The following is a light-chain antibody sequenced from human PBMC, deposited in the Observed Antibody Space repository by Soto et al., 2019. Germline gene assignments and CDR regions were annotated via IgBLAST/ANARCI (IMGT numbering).Light chain of an antibody. V-gene: IGKV1D-12*01. CDR3: QQASSFPLT. CDR1: QGINSW. Sequence: DIQMTQSPSSVSASVGDRVTISCRASQGINSWLAWYQQKHGKAAELLIYNASNLESGVPSRFSGSGSGTDFTLTISCLQPEDFAAYYCQQASSFPLTFGGGTRVEIK. J-gene: IGKJ4*01. CDR2: NAS.